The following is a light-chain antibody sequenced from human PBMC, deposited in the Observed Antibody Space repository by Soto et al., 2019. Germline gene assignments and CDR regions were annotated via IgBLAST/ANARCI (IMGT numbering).Light chain of an antibody. V-gene: IGLV1-40*01. J-gene: IGLJ2*01. CDR3: QSYDSSLSVI. CDR2: ANT. CDR1: SSNIGAGYD. Sequence: QSALTQPPSVSGAPGQRVTISCTGSSSNIGAGYDVHWYHQLPGTAPKLLIYANTNRPSGVPDRFSASKSGTSASLAITGLQAEDEADYYCQSYDSSLSVIFGGGTKLTVL.